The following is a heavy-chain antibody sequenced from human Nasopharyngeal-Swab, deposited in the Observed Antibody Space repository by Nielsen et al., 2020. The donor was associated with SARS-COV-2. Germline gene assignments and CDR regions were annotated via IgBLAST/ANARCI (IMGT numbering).Heavy chain of an antibody. CDR2: IYYNGST. Sequence: WIHQPPGKGLEWIGYIYYNGSTYYNPSLKSRVNISPDTSKNQFSLKLSSVTAADTAVYYCASYLGYCSGGSCYSLFDYWGQGTLVTVSS. D-gene: IGHD2-15*01. J-gene: IGHJ4*02. V-gene: IGHV4-31*02. CDR3: ASYLGYCSGGSCYSLFDY.